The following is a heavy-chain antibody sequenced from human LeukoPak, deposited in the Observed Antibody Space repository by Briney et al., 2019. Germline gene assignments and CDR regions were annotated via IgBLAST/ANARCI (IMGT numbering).Heavy chain of an antibody. V-gene: IGHV3-30*01. CDR1: GFTFSSYA. Sequence: GGSLRLSCAASGFTFSSYAMHWVRQAPGKGLEWVAVISYDGSNKYYADSVKGRFTISRDNSKNTLYLQMNSLRAEDTAVYYCARAMQANYDFWSDPTLFLGYWGQGTLVTVSS. CDR2: ISYDGSNK. J-gene: IGHJ4*02. D-gene: IGHD3-3*01. CDR3: ARAMQANYDFWSDPTLFLGY.